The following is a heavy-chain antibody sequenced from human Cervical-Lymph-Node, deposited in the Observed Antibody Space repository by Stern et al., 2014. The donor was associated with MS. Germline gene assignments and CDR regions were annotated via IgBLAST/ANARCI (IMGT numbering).Heavy chain of an antibody. CDR3: ATPEMTTVESWYFNV. D-gene: IGHD4-23*01. V-gene: IGHV4-39*01. J-gene: IGHJ2*01. Sequence: QLQESGPGVVKPSETLSLTCTVSGVSISSSFYWAWIRQPPGKGLEWIATIHFSGRTYYNPSFKSRVTTSLDTSNNQFSLQVTSVTAADTAVYYCATPEMTTVESWYFNVWGRGTLVTVSS. CDR2: IHFSGRT. CDR1: GVSISSSFY.